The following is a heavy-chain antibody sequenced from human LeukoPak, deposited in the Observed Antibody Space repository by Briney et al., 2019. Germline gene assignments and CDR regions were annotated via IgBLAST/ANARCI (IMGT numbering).Heavy chain of an antibody. Sequence: GGSLRLSCAASGFTFSSYSMNWVRQAPGKGLEWVSYISSSSKTIYYADSVKGRFTISRDNAKNSLYLQMNSLRAEDTAVYYCAGHGINGYWGQGTLVTVSS. CDR2: ISSSSKTI. CDR1: GFTFSSYS. J-gene: IGHJ4*02. V-gene: IGHV3-48*01. D-gene: IGHD2-8*01. CDR3: AGHGINGY.